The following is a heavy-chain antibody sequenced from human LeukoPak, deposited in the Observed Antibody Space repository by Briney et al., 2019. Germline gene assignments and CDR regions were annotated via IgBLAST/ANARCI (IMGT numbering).Heavy chain of an antibody. CDR1: GFTFSCYA. V-gene: IGHV3-48*01. Sequence: PARSLRVSCAASGFTFSCYAIHWVRQAPGKGLECVSYIRSSRSAIYYADSVKGRFTISRDNAKNSLFLHMKSQRAGDTALYYCARGTFGVVTYYYYYMDVWGKGTKVTVSS. D-gene: IGHD3-3*01. CDR3: ARGTFGVVTYYYYYMDV. J-gene: IGHJ6*03. CDR2: IRSSRSAI.